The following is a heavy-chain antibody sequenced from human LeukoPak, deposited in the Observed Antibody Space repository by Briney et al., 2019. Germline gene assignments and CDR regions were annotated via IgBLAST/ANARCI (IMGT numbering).Heavy chain of an antibody. CDR1: GFTFSSYG. CDR3: AKGRGYSYGYPPVDAFDI. D-gene: IGHD5-18*01. CDR2: IWYGGSNK. Sequence: GRSLRLSCAASGFTFSSYGMHWFRQAPGKGLEWVAVIWYGGSNKYYADSVKGRFTISRDNSKNTLYLQMNSPRAEDTAVYYCAKGRGYSYGYPPVDAFDIWGQGTMVTVSS. V-gene: IGHV3-30*18. J-gene: IGHJ3*02.